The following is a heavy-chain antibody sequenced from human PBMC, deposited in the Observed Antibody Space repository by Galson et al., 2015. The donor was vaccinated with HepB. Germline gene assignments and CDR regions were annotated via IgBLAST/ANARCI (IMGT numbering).Heavy chain of an antibody. V-gene: IGHV3-21*01. Sequence: SLRLSCAASGFTFSSYSMNWVRQAPGKGLEWVSSISSSSSYIYYADSVKGRFTISRDNAKNSLYLEMNSLITEDTAVYYCARDHYDSSGQLNNGPDYWGQGALVTVSS. CDR2: ISSSSSYI. J-gene: IGHJ4*02. D-gene: IGHD3-22*01. CDR1: GFTFSSYS. CDR3: ARDHYDSSGQLNNGPDY.